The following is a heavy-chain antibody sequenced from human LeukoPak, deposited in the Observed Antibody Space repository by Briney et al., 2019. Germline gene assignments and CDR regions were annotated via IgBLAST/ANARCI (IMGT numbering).Heavy chain of an antibody. J-gene: IGHJ4*02. CDR1: GFTFSGFS. V-gene: IGHV3-48*01. Sequence: GGSLRLSCAASGFTFSGFSMHWVRQAPGKGLEWLSYISTSSRSTYYADSVKGRFTISRDNAKNTLFLDMHSLRPGDSAVYYCARSAVRGVACDYWGQGTLLTVSS. CDR3: ARSAVRGVACDY. CDR2: ISTSSRST. D-gene: IGHD3-10*01.